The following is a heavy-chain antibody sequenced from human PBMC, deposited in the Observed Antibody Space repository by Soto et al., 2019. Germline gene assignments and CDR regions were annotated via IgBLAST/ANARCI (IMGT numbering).Heavy chain of an antibody. V-gene: IGHV1-46*01. J-gene: IGHJ4*02. D-gene: IGHD6-13*01. CDR3: ARARYSRTYVHFDF. Sequence: ASVKVSCKASGYTFTAYHMHGVRQAPGRGLEWVGIINPSLGTANYAQKFQGRVAMTWDTSTTTVYMELSSLRSDDTAVYYCARARYSRTYVHFDFFGQGTQVTLSS. CDR1: GYTFTAYH. CDR2: INPSLGTA.